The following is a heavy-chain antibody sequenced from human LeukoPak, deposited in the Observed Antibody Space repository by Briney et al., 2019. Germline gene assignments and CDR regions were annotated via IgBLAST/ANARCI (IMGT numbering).Heavy chain of an antibody. CDR2: IFYSGST. CDR1: GGSISTSNYY. D-gene: IGHD5-12*01. J-gene: IGHJ6*03. CDR3: ARDLVATIGAFYYYYYMDV. V-gene: IGHV4-39*07. Sequence: SETLSLTCTVSGGSISTSNYYWGWIRQPPGKGLEWIGNIFYSGSTYYNPSLKSRVTISVDTSKNQFSLKLSSVTTADTAVYYCARDLVATIGAFYYYYYMDVWGKGTTVTVSS.